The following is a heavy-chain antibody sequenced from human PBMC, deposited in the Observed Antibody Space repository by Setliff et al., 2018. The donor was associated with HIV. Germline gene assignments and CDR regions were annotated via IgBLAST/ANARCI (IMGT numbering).Heavy chain of an antibody. Sequence: SVKVSCKASGYTFTNYDINWVRQAAGQGREWMGRIIPIVGTTNNAQKFQGRGTITXXXXTSXXYMEMSSXRSEDPAVYFFARXAXXXXDXXFD. CDR3: ARXAXXXXDXXFD. CDR1: GYTFTNYD. CDR2: IIPIVGTT. J-gene: IGHJ4*01. V-gene: IGHV1-69*11.